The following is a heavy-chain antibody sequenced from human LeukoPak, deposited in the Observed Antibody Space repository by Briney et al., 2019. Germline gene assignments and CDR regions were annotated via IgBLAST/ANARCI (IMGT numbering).Heavy chain of an antibody. CDR3: ATGVATIDYFDY. J-gene: IGHJ4*02. CDR2: FDPEDGET. CDR1: GYTLTELS. Sequence: SVKVSCKVSGYTLTELSMHWVRQPPGKGLEWMGGFDPEDGETIYAQKFQGRVTMTEDTSTDTAYMELSSLRSEDTAVYYCATGVATIDYFDYWGQGTLVTGSS. D-gene: IGHD5-12*01. V-gene: IGHV1-24*01.